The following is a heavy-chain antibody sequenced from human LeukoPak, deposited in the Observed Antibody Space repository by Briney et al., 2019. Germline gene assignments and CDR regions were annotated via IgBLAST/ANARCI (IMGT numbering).Heavy chain of an antibody. Sequence: ASVKVSCKASGYTFTSYGISWVRQAPGQGLEWMGWISAYNGNTNYAQKLQGRVTMTTDTSTSTAYMELRSLRSDDTAVYYCARDRGAQTQYPVTTMVNWGQGTLVTVSS. V-gene: IGHV1-18*01. CDR1: GYTFTSYG. D-gene: IGHD4-23*01. J-gene: IGHJ4*02. CDR2: ISAYNGNT. CDR3: ARDRGAQTQYPVTTMVN.